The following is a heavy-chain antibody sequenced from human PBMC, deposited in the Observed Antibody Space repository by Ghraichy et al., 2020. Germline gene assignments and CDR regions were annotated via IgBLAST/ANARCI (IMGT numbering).Heavy chain of an antibody. D-gene: IGHD5-12*01. CDR3: ARGGRWLRLLVPFGY. CDR1: GGSFSGYY. J-gene: IGHJ4*02. Sequence: SQTLSLTCAVYGGSFSGYYWSWIRQPPGKGLEWIGEINHSGSTNYNPSLKSRVTISVDTSKNQFSLKLSSVTAADTAVYYCARGGRWLRLLVPFGYWGQGNRVTVSS. CDR2: INHSGST. V-gene: IGHV4-34*01.